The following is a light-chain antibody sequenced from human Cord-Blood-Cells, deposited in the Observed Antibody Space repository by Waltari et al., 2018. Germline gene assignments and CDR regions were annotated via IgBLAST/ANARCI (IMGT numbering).Light chain of an antibody. Sequence: SSELTQDPAVSVALGQTVRITCQGDSLRSYYASWYQQKPGQAPVLVIYGKNYRPSVIPDRCSGSSSGNTASLTLTGAQAEDEADYYCISRDSSGNHWVFGGGTKLTVL. CDR3: ISRDSSGNHWV. V-gene: IGLV3-19*01. J-gene: IGLJ3*02. CDR1: SLRSYY. CDR2: GKN.